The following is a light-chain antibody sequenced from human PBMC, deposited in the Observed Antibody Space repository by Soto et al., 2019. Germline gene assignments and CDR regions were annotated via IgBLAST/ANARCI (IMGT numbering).Light chain of an antibody. CDR3: LQYQNSRT. CDR1: QTIYSN. J-gene: IGKJ1*01. Sequence: SVDPGGRRILNTRASQTIYSNVAWYQQRPGQAPSLLIYRASARATGIPARFSGSGSATEFTLTIGSLQSADSAVYYCLQYQNSRTFGQGTKVDIK. CDR2: RAS. V-gene: IGKV3-15*01.